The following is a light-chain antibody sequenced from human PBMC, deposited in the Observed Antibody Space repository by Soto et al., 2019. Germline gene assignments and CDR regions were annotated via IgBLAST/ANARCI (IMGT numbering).Light chain of an antibody. V-gene: IGKV3-15*01. J-gene: IGKJ1*01. Sequence: ILMTQSPGTLSVSPGERATLSCRTSQSVSNNLAWYQQKPGQAPRLLIYDASTRATGIPARFSGSGSGTEFTLTISGLQSEDFAVYYCQQYNKWPPWTFGQGTKVEIK. CDR2: DAS. CDR3: QQYNKWPPWT. CDR1: QSVSNN.